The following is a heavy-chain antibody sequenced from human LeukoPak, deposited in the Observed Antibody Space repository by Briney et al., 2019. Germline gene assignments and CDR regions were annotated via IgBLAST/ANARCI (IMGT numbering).Heavy chain of an antibody. CDR1: GGSISSYY. V-gene: IGHV4-59*01. CDR3: ARAAYCGGDCYSAFDY. Sequence: PSETLSVTYRVSGGSISSYYWSSIRQPPGKGGEWMGDIYSSGRTSYNPSVKSRVTISADTSTTQFSLRLSSVTAADTAVYYSARAAYCGGDCYSAFDYWGQGTLVTVSS. CDR2: IYSSGRT. J-gene: IGHJ4*02. D-gene: IGHD2-21*02.